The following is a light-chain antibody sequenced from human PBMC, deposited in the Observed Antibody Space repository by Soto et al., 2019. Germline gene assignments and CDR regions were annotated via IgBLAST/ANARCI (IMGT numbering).Light chain of an antibody. V-gene: IGKV3-20*01. Sequence: EIVLTQSPGTLSLSPGEGATLSCRASESVNSNYLAWYQQKPGQDPRLLIFCASSRATGIPDRFSGRGSGTDFTLTISRLEPEDFAVYYCQQYGISHQTFGQGTKVDIK. CDR3: QQYGISHQT. CDR1: ESVNSNY. CDR2: CAS. J-gene: IGKJ1*01.